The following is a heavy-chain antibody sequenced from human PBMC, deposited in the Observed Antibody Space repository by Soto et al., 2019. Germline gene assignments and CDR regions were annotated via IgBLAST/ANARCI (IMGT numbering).Heavy chain of an antibody. D-gene: IGHD3-22*01. Sequence: ASVKVSCKASGGTFSSYAISWVRQAPGQGLEWMGGIIPIFGTANYAQKFQGRVTITADESTSTAYMELSSLRSEDTAVYYCAREASYYYDSSGSMAFDIWRQGTMVTVSS. V-gene: IGHV1-69*13. CDR1: GGTFSSYA. J-gene: IGHJ3*02. CDR3: AREASYYYDSSGSMAFDI. CDR2: IIPIFGTA.